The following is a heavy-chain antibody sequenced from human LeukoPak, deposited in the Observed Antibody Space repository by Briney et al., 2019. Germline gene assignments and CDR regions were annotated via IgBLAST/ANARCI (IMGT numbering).Heavy chain of an antibody. Sequence: SVKVSCKASGGTFSSYAISWVRQAPGQGLEWMGGIIPIFGTANYAQKLQGRVTITADESTSTAYMELSSLRSEDTAVYYCARTGPSYYYDSSGYYYEDYWGPGTLVTVSS. CDR3: ARTGPSYYYDSSGYYYEDY. J-gene: IGHJ4*02. CDR2: IIPIFGTA. CDR1: GGTFSSYA. D-gene: IGHD3-22*01. V-gene: IGHV1-69*13.